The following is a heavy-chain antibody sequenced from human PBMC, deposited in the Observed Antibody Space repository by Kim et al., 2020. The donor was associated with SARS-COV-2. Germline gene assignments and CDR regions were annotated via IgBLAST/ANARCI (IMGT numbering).Heavy chain of an antibody. CDR3: ASIPGIAVAGTGYYGMDV. D-gene: IGHD6-19*01. Sequence: KGRFPITLDNAKNTLYLQMNSLRAEDTAVYYCASIPGIAVAGTGYYGMDVWGQGTTVTVSS. V-gene: IGHV3-30*07. J-gene: IGHJ6*02.